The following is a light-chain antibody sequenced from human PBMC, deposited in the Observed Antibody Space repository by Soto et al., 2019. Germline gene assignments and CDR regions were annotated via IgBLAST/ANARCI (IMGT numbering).Light chain of an antibody. J-gene: IGKJ2*01. CDR1: QSISRSY. CDR2: GAS. CDR3: QQYGSSPYT. Sequence: EVVLTQSPGTLSLSPGERATLSCRASQSISRSYLAWYQQKPGQAPRLLIYGASIRATGIPDRFSGSGSGTDFTVTISRLEPEDFEVYYCQQYGSSPYTFGQGTKVDIK. V-gene: IGKV3-20*01.